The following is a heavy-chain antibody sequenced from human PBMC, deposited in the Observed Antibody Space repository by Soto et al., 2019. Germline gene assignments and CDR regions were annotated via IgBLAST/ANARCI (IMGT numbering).Heavy chain of an antibody. D-gene: IGHD2-2*01. J-gene: IGHJ3*02. CDR1: GGSISSYY. Sequence: QVQLQESGPGLVKPSETLSLTCTVSGGSISSYYWSWIRQPPGKGLEWIGYIYYSGSTNYNPSLRSRVTISVDTSKNRFSLKLSSVTAADTAVYYWAKVGVVPDAFDIWGQGTMVTVSS. CDR2: IYYSGST. CDR3: AKVGVVPDAFDI. V-gene: IGHV4-59*01.